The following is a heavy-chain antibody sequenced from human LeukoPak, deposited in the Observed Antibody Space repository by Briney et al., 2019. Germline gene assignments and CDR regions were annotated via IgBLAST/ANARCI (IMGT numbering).Heavy chain of an antibody. J-gene: IGHJ6*02. D-gene: IGHD3-3*01. CDR2: IKQDGSEK. V-gene: IGHV3-7*01. CDR3: ARDLPYYDFWSGSYGMDV. Sequence: GGSLRLSCAASGFTFSSYWMSWVRQAPGKGLEWVANIKQDGSEKYYVDSVKGRFTVSRDNAKNSLYLQMNSLRAEDTAVHYCARDLPYYDFWSGSYGMDVWGQGTTVTVSS. CDR1: GFTFSSYW.